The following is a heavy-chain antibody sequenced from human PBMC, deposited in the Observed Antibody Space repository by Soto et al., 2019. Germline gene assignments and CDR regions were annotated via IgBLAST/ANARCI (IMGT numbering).Heavy chain of an antibody. CDR3: ARVKYDFWSGYFYYYGMDV. D-gene: IGHD3-3*01. V-gene: IGHV3-30-3*01. CDR2: ISYDGSNK. J-gene: IGHJ6*02. Sequence: QVQLVESGGGVVQPGRSLRLSCAASGFTFSSYAMHWVRQAPGKGLEWVAVISYDGSNKYYADSVKGRFTISRDNSKNTLYLQMNSLRAEDTAVYYCARVKYDFWSGYFYYYGMDVWGQGTTVTVSS. CDR1: GFTFSSYA.